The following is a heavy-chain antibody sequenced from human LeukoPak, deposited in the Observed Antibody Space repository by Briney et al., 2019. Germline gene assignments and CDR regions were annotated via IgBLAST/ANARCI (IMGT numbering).Heavy chain of an antibody. CDR3: ARRVMTEYVFDI. Sequence: GESLKISCKGPGYNFTNYWIGWVGQMPGKGLEWLGIIFPGDSDTRYSPSFQGQVTISADKSIRTASLQWSSLKASDTAMYYCARRVMTEYVFDIWGQGTMVTVSS. J-gene: IGHJ3*02. V-gene: IGHV5-51*01. CDR1: GYNFTNYW. D-gene: IGHD3-22*01. CDR2: IFPGDSDT.